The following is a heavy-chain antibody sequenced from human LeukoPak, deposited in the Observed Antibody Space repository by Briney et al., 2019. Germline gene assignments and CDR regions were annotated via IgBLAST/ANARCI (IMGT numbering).Heavy chain of an antibody. CDR1: GFTFSHHG. CDR2: VNENGRET. Sequence: GGSLRLSCAASGFTFSHHGMHWVRQAPGKGLEWVAKVNENGRETHYADSVKGRFTISRDNAKNSVSLQMNNVRADDTAVYYCAKDEVGGHFEYWGQGILVTVSS. J-gene: IGHJ4*02. CDR3: AKDEVGGHFEY. V-gene: IGHV3-7*01.